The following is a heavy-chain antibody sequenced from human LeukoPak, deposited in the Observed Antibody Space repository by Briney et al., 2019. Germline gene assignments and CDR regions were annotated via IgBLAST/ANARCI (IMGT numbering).Heavy chain of an antibody. V-gene: IGHV3-23*01. Sequence: GGSLRLSCAASGFTFSSYAMNWVRQAPGKGLEWVSAFSGGGGSTYYADSVKGRFTISRDNSKNTLYLQLNSLRAEDTAVYYCARGADYGAGEYFDYWGQGTLVTVSS. D-gene: IGHD4-17*01. CDR2: FSGGGGST. J-gene: IGHJ4*02. CDR1: GFTFSSYA. CDR3: ARGADYGAGEYFDY.